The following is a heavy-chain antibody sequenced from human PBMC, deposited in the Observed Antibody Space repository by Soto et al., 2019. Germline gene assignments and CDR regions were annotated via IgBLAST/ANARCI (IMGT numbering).Heavy chain of an antibody. Sequence: EVQLVESGGGLGQPGGSLRLSCAASGFTFSTYWMHWVRQAPGKGLVWVSRINSDGSRTNYADSVKGRFTTSRDNAKNTVYLQLNSLTAEDTAVYYCPTVATGSYDWFDPWGQGTLVTVSS. J-gene: IGHJ5*02. V-gene: IGHV3-74*01. CDR2: INSDGSRT. CDR1: GFTFSTYW. D-gene: IGHD1-26*01. CDR3: PTVATGSYDWFDP.